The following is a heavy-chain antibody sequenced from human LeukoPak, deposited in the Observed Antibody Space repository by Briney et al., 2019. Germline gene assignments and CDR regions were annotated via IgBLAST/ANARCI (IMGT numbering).Heavy chain of an antibody. J-gene: IGHJ4*02. CDR2: ISWNSGSI. CDR3: ARSAADFDY. D-gene: IGHD6-13*01. CDR1: GFTFDDYA. Sequence: QSGGSLRLSCAASGFTFDDYAMHWVRQAPGKGLEWVSGISWNSGSIGYADSVKGRFTISRDNAKNSLYLQMNSLRAEDTAVYYCARSAADFDYWGQGTLVTVSS. V-gene: IGHV3-9*01.